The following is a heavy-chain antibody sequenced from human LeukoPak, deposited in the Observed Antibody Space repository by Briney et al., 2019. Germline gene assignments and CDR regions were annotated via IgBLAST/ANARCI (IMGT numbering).Heavy chain of an antibody. CDR1: GYTFTSYY. D-gene: IGHD2-2*02. V-gene: IGHV1-46*01. Sequence: ASVKVSCKASGYTFTSYYMHWVRQAPGQGLEWMGRINPSGGSTSYAQKFQGRVTMTRDTSTSTVYMELSSLRSEDTAVYYCALLDCSSTSYYNSSLPYYFDYWGPGTLVTVSS. J-gene: IGHJ4*02. CDR3: ALLDCSSTSYYNSSLPYYFDY. CDR2: INPSGGST.